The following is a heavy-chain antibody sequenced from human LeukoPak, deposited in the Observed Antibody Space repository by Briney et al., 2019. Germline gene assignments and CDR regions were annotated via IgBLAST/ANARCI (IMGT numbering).Heavy chain of an antibody. V-gene: IGHV3-30*01. Sequence: GRSLRLSCAASGFTFSSYAMHWVRQAPGKGLEWVAVISYDGSNKYYADSVKGRFTISRDNSKNTLYLQMNSLRAEDTAVYYCARAPPIQLWFYFDYWGQGTLVTVSS. CDR1: GFTFSSYA. J-gene: IGHJ4*02. CDR3: ARAPPIQLWFYFDY. CDR2: ISYDGSNK. D-gene: IGHD5-18*01.